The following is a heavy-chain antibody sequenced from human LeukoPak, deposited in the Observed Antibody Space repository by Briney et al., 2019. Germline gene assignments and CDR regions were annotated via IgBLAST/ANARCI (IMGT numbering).Heavy chain of an antibody. D-gene: IGHD3-3*01. J-gene: IGHJ4*02. CDR3: ARIRLRFLEWLLFDYFDY. CDR1: GYTFTGYY. Sequence: GASVKVSCKASGYTFTGYYMHWVRQAPGQGLEWMGWINPNSGGTNYAQKFQGRVTMTRDTPISTAYMELSRLRSDDTAVYYCARIRLRFLEWLLFDYFDYWGQGTLVTVSS. V-gene: IGHV1-2*02. CDR2: INPNSGGT.